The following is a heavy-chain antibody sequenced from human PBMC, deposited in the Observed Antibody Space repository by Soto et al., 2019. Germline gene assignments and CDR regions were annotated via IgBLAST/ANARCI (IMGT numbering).Heavy chain of an antibody. V-gene: IGHV3-74*01. CDR1: GFTFSRYW. CDR3: ARLGFVGEGDF. D-gene: IGHD2-21*01. CDR2: ISGDGVHT. J-gene: IGHJ4*02. Sequence: EVQLAESGGGLIQPGGSLRLCCATSGFTFSRYWIHWVRQAPGEGLVWVSRISGDGVHTDYAESVKGRFTVSRDIAKSTGYLQMINLRAEDTAIYYCARLGFVGEGDFWGQGILVTVSS.